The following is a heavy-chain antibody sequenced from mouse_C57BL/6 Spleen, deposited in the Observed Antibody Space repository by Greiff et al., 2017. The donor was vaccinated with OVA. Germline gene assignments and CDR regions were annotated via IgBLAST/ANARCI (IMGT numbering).Heavy chain of an antibody. J-gene: IGHJ4*01. CDR1: GYAFSSSW. CDR2: IYPGDGDT. Sequence: QVQLQQSGPELVKPGASVKISCKASGYAFSSSWMSWVKQRPGKGLEWIGRIYPGDGDTNYNGKFKGKATLTADKSSSTAYMQLSSLTSEDSAVYFCARDGIVTSYYAMDYWGQGTSVTVSS. V-gene: IGHV1-82*01. D-gene: IGHD2-5*01. CDR3: ARDGIVTSYYAMDY.